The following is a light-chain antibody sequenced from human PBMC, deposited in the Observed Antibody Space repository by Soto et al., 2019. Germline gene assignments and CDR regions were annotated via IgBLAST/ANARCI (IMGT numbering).Light chain of an antibody. V-gene: IGKV3-15*01. CDR2: GAS. CDR1: QSLGGN. CDR3: QQYNNWPWT. J-gene: IGKJ1*01. Sequence: MTQSPSSLSASVGDRVTITCRASQSLGGNLAWYQQKPGQAPRLLIYGASTRATGIPARFSGSGSGTEFTLTISSLQSEDFAVYYCQQYNNWPWTFGQGTKVDIK.